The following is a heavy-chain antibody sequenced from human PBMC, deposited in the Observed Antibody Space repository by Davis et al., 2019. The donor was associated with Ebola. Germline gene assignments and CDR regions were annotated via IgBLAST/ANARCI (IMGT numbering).Heavy chain of an antibody. D-gene: IGHD1-1*01. CDR3: ARPGTAGTVDGFDI. CDR1: GYSFTSYW. Sequence: KVSCKGSGYSFTSYWVAWVRQMPGKGLEWMGIIYPGDSDTRYSPSFQGQVTISADKSITTAYLQWSSLKASDTAMYYCARPGTAGTVDGFDIWGQGTMVTVSS. J-gene: IGHJ3*02. CDR2: IYPGDSDT. V-gene: IGHV5-51*01.